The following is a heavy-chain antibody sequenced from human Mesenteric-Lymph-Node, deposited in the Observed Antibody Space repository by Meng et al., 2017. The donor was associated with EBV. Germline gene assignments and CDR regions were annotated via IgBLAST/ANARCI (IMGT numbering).Heavy chain of an antibody. Sequence: QVHLQQWGAGLLKPAETLSLSCAVYGGSFNDYYWIWIRQAPGKGLEWIGEINHIRSVYYNPSLKSRVTISVDTSNNQISLRLTSVTAADTAIYYCARVRSSGSGLIRNYFDYWGQGTLVTVSS. CDR3: ARVRSSGSGLIRNYFDY. V-gene: IGHV4-34*02. CDR2: INHIRSV. D-gene: IGHD6-19*01. J-gene: IGHJ4*02. CDR1: GGSFNDYY.